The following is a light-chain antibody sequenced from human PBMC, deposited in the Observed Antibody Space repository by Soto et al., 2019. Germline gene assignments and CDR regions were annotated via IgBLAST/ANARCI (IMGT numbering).Light chain of an antibody. J-gene: IGKJ1*01. CDR1: QSISRY. V-gene: IGKV1-39*01. CDR3: QQTYTTPWT. Sequence: DIQMTQSPSSLSASVGDRVTITCRASQSISRYLNWYQQKPGRAPKLLIFAASSLQSGVSSRFTGSGSGTDFTLTISSLQPEDSATYYCQQTYTTPWTFGQGTKVEIK. CDR2: AAS.